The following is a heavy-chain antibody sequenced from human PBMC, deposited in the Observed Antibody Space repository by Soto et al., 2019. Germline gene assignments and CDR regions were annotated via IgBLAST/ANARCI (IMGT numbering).Heavy chain of an antibody. J-gene: IGHJ5*02. CDR2: INHSGST. V-gene: IGHV4-34*01. Sequence: SETLSLTCAVYGGSFSGYYWSWIRQPPGKGLEWIGEINHSGSTNYNPSLKSRVTISVDTSKNQFSLKLSSVTAADTAVYYCARSYKRSTRPNWFDPWGQGTLVTVSS. CDR3: ARSYKRSTRPNWFDP. CDR1: GGSFSGYY. D-gene: IGHD2-2*02.